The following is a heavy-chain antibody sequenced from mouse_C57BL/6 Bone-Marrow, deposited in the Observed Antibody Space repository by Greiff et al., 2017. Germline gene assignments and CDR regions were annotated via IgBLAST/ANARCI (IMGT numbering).Heavy chain of an antibody. J-gene: IGHJ1*03. CDR1: GFTFSSYA. CDR3: TRGPPYYSNYEWYFDV. Sequence: EVMLVESGEGLVKPGGSLKLSCAASGFTFSSYAMSWVRQTPEKRLEWVAYISSGGDYIYYADTVKGRFTISRDNARNTLYLQMSSLKSEDTAMYYCTRGPPYYSNYEWYFDVWGTGTTVTVSS. CDR2: ISSGGDYI. V-gene: IGHV5-9-1*02. D-gene: IGHD2-5*01.